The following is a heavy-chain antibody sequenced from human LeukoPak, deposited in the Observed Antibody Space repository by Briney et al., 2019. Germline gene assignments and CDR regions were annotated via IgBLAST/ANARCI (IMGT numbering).Heavy chain of an antibody. Sequence: SETLSLTCTVSRGSIGSYYWSWIRQPPGKGLEWIGDIYYSGSTNSNPSLKGRVTMSVDTSKNQFSLNLTSVTAADTAVYYCARAVAARSPLVYWGQGALVTVSS. V-gene: IGHV4-59*01. CDR2: IYYSGST. CDR3: ARAVAARSPLVY. D-gene: IGHD6-6*01. CDR1: RGSIGSYY. J-gene: IGHJ4*02.